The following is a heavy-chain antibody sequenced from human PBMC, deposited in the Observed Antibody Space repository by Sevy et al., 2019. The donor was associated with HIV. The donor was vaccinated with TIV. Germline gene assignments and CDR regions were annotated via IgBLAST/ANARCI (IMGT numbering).Heavy chain of an antibody. V-gene: IGHV3-30-3*01. Sequence: GGSLRLSCPASGYTFSSYAMHWVRQAPGKGLEWVAIISYDGSNKYYADSVKGRLTSSRDNSKNTLYLQMNSLRAEDTAVYYCARVDQHIGNLAYWGQGTLVTVSS. D-gene: IGHD2-21*01. CDR2: ISYDGSNK. CDR1: GYTFSSYA. CDR3: ARVDQHIGNLAY. J-gene: IGHJ4*02.